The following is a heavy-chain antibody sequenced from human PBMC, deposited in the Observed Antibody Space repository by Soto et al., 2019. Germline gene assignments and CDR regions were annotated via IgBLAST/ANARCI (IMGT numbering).Heavy chain of an antibody. Sequence: QVQLVQSGAEVKKPGASVKVSCKASGYTFTSYDINWVRQATGQGLEWMGWMNPNSGNTGYAQKFQGRVTMTRNTSISTDYLELSSLRSEDTAVYSCARYSSDYYYCGRDVWGQGNTVTVSS. V-gene: IGHV1-8*01. CDR2: MNPNSGNT. CDR1: GYTFTSYD. J-gene: IGHJ6*02. D-gene: IGHD4-4*01. CDR3: ARYSSDYYYCGRDV.